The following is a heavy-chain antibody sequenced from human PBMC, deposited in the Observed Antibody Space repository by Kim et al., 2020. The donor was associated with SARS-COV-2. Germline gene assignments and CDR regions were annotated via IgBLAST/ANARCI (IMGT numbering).Heavy chain of an antibody. J-gene: IGHJ3*02. CDR3: ARAHSGSYRNAFDI. V-gene: IGHV3-30*01. D-gene: IGHD1-26*01. Sequence: ADSVKSRFTSSRDNSKNTLYLKMNSLRAEDTAVYYCARAHSGSYRNAFDIWGQGTMVTVSS.